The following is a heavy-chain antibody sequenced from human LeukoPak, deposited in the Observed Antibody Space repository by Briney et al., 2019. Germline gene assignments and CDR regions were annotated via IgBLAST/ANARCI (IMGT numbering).Heavy chain of an antibody. V-gene: IGHV4-39*01. CDR1: GGSIRSSSYY. D-gene: IGHD6-13*01. CDR3: ARALAAAAILRVYNWFDP. Sequence: NPSETLSLTCTVSGGSIRSSSYYWGWIRQPPGKGLEWLGRIYYSGSNSYNPPLKSRVTISVDTSKNQFSLKLSSVSAADASVYYCARALAAAAILRVYNWFDPWGQGTLFTVSS. CDR2: IYYSGSN. J-gene: IGHJ5*02.